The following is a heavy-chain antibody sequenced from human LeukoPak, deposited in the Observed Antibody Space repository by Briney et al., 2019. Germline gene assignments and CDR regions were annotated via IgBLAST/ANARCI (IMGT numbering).Heavy chain of an antibody. CDR3: ARVSVAVAGAH. CDR1: GFTFSSYW. D-gene: IGHD6-19*01. V-gene: IGHV3-74*01. CDR2: INSEGSST. J-gene: IGHJ4*02. Sequence: GGSLRLSCAASGFTFSSYWMHWVRQAPGKGLVGVSRINSEGSSTIYADSVKGRFTISRDNAKNTLYLQMNSLRAEDTAVYYCARVSVAVAGAHWGQGTLVTVSS.